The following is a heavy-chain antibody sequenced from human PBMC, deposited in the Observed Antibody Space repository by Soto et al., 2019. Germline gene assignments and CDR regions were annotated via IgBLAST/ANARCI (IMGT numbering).Heavy chain of an antibody. CDR1: GFTFSGRS. V-gene: IGHV3-64D*08. CDR3: IRGFYGLDV. J-gene: IGHJ6*02. CDR2: VSPNGNDK. Sequence: EVQLVESGGGLVQPGGSLRLSCSASGFTFSGRSMHWVRQAPGKGLEYVSGVSPNGNDKYYTDSVKGRFTISRDNSKNTLYLQMSSLRPEDTALFYCIRGFYGLDVWGQGTTVTVSS.